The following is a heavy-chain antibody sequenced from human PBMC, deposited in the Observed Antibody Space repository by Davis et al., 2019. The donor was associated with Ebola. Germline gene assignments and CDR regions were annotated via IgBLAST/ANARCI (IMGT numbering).Heavy chain of an antibody. V-gene: IGHV3-21*01. CDR3: AKDAWPGYYDSSPFDY. CDR1: GFTFSTYS. CDR2: ISSDSDYI. Sequence: GESLKISCAASGFTFSTYSMSWVRQAPGKGLEWVSSISSDSDYIYYADSAKGRFTISRDNAKNSLYLQMNSLRVEDTAVYYCAKDAWPGYYDSSPFDYWGQGTLVTVSS. D-gene: IGHD3-22*01. J-gene: IGHJ4*02.